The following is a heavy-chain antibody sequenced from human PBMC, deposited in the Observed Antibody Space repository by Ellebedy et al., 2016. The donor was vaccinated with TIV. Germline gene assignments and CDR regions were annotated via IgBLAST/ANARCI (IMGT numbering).Heavy chain of an antibody. CDR1: GYSFTSYW. V-gene: IGHV5-10-1*01. Sequence: GESLKLSXKGSGYSFTSYWISWVRQMPGKGLEWMGRIDPSDSYTNYSPSFQGHVTISADKSISTAYLQWSSLKASDTAMYYCARRSSGYNWFDPWGQGTLVTVSS. J-gene: IGHJ5*02. D-gene: IGHD3-22*01. CDR3: ARRSSGYNWFDP. CDR2: IDPSDSYT.